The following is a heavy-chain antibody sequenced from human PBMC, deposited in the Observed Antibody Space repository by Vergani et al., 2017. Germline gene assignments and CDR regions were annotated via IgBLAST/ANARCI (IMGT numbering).Heavy chain of an antibody. V-gene: IGHV3-21*01. CDR1: GFTFSSYS. Sequence: EVQLVESGGGLVKPGGSLRLSCAASGFTFSSYSMNWVRQAPGKGLEWVSSISSSSSYIYYADSVKGRFTISRDNAKNSLYLQMNSLRAEDTAVYYCARDLSRLGGRGMDVWGQGTTVTVSS. D-gene: IGHD6-19*01. J-gene: IGHJ6*02. CDR2: ISSSSSYI. CDR3: ARDLSRLGGRGMDV.